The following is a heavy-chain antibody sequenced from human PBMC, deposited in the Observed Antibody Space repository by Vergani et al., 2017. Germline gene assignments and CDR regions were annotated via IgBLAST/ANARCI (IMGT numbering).Heavy chain of an antibody. CDR1: GGSISSSSSY. CDR3: ARYRELIVVVPAADAFDI. CDR2: IYYSGST. Sequence: QLQLQESGPGLVTPSETLSLTCTVSGGSISSSSSYWGWIRQPPGKGLEWIGSIYYSGSTYYNPSLKSRVTISVDTSKNQFSLKLSSLTAADTAVYYCARYRELIVVVPAADAFDIWGQGTMVTVSS. J-gene: IGHJ3*02. D-gene: IGHD2-2*01. V-gene: IGHV4-39*01.